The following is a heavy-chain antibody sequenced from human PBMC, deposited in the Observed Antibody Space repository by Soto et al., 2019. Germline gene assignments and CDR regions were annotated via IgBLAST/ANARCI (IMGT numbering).Heavy chain of an antibody. Sequence: QVQLVQSGAEVKKPGASVKVSCKASGYTFTNFGISWVRQAPGQGLEWMGWISAYNGNTNYAQKFQGRLTMTTDTSTSTAYMEVRSLRFADTAVYYCARGGTPTDYWGQGTLVTVSS. CDR2: ISAYNGNT. J-gene: IGHJ4*02. D-gene: IGHD3-16*01. V-gene: IGHV1-18*01. CDR1: GYTFTNFG. CDR3: ARGGTPTDY.